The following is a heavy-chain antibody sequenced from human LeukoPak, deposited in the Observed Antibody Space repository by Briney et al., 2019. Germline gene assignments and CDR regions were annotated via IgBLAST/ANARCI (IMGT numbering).Heavy chain of an antibody. J-gene: IGHJ3*02. CDR3: TRGGGSYGHDAFDI. CDR2: ISSSTSTI. V-gene: IGHV3-48*01. CDR1: GFTFSTYS. Sequence: GGSLRLSCAASGFTFSTYSMNWVRQAPGKGLEWVSYISSSTSTIYYADSVKGRFTISRDNAKNSLYLQMNSLRAEDTAVYYCTRGGGSYGHDAFDIWGQGTMVTVSS. D-gene: IGHD3-16*01.